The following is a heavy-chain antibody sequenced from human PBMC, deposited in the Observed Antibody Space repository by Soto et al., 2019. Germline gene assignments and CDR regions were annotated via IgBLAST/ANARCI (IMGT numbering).Heavy chain of an antibody. Sequence: QVQLVESGGGVVQPGRSLRLSCAASGFTFSSYGMHWVRQAPGKGLEWVAVIWYDGSNKYYADSVKGRFTISRDNSKNPLYLQMNSLRAEDTAVYYCAREGYYGSGSYYHCLDYWGQGTLVTVSS. CDR3: AREGYYGSGSYYHCLDY. V-gene: IGHV3-33*01. D-gene: IGHD3-10*01. CDR2: IWYDGSNK. J-gene: IGHJ4*02. CDR1: GFTFSSYG.